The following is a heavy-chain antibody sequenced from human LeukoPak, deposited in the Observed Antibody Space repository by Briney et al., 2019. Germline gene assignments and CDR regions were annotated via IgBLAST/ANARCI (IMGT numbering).Heavy chain of an antibody. Sequence: GGSLRLSCAASGFTFDDYAMHWVRHAPGKGLEWVSGISWNSGSIGYADSVKGRFTISRDNAKNSLYLQMNSLRAEDTALYYCAKVLTTTAPWYFDLWGRGTLVTVSS. V-gene: IGHV3-9*01. CDR2: ISWNSGSI. CDR1: GFTFDDYA. D-gene: IGHD4-17*01. CDR3: AKVLTTTAPWYFDL. J-gene: IGHJ2*01.